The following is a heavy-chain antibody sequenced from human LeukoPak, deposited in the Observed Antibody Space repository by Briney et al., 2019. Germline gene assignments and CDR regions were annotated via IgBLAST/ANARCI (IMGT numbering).Heavy chain of an antibody. CDR1: GFPFNTYA. Sequence: PGGSLRLSCAASGFPFNTYAMSWVRQAPGKGLEWVSGSSGPSGNTYYADSVKGRFTISRDCSKNTLYLQMNSLRVDDAAVYYCARGSGFFLDFDYWGQGTLVTVSS. CDR3: ARGSGFFLDFDY. D-gene: IGHD3-22*01. V-gene: IGHV3-23*01. J-gene: IGHJ4*02. CDR2: SSGPSGNT.